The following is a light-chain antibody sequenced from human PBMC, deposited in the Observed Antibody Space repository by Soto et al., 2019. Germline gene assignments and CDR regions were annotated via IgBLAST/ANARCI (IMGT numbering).Light chain of an antibody. CDR2: KAS. Sequence: DIQMTQSPSTLSASVGDTVTITCRASQSITTWLAWYQQKPGKVPKLLIYKASSLESGVPSRFSGSGSGTKFTLTISSLQSDDFATYYCQQYNTYSTFGQGTKVDIK. CDR3: QQYNTYST. J-gene: IGKJ1*01. V-gene: IGKV1-5*03. CDR1: QSITTW.